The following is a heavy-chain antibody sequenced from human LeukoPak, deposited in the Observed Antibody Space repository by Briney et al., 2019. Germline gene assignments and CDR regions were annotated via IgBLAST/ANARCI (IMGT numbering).Heavy chain of an antibody. Sequence: SETLSLICTVSGVSISSGDYYWSWIRQPPGKRLEWIGYMYYSGSTYYNPSLKSRVTISLDTSKNQFSLKLSSVTAADTAVYYCARPYYYDSRIDPWGQGTLVTVSS. CDR3: ARPYYYDSRIDP. V-gene: IGHV4-30-4*01. CDR2: MYYSGST. J-gene: IGHJ5*02. CDR1: GVSISSGDYY. D-gene: IGHD3-22*01.